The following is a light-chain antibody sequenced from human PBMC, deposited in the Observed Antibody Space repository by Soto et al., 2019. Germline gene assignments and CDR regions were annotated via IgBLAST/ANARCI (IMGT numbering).Light chain of an antibody. J-gene: IGLJ1*01. Sequence: QSVLTQPASVSGSPGQSLTISCTGTSNDVGKYNHVSWYQHHAGKAPKLILYDVSQWPSGASRRFSGSKSGNTASLTIYRLHPEDEADYYCSSYGGGTTFYGFGTGTKVT. V-gene: IGLV2-23*02. CDR2: DVS. CDR3: SSYGGGTTFYG. CDR1: SNDVGKYNH.